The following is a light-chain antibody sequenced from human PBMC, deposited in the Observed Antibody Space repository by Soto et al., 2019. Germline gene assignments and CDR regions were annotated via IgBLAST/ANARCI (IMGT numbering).Light chain of an antibody. V-gene: IGKV3-20*01. Sequence: EIMLTQSPATVALSPGERATLSCRASQSVSSKLAWYQQKPGQAPRLLIYDASSRATGIPDRFSGSGSGTDFTLTISRLEPEDFAVYYCQQYGTSVWTFGQGTKVDIK. CDR3: QQYGTSVWT. CDR2: DAS. J-gene: IGKJ1*01. CDR1: QSVSSK.